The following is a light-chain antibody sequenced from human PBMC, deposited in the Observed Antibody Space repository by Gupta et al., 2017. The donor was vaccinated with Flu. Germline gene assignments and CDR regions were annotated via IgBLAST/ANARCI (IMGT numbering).Light chain of an antibody. J-gene: IGKJ5*01. CDR1: QSVLYSTNKKNY. Sequence: DLVMPQSPDSLAVSLDGRATINCKSSQSVLYSTNKKNYLAWYQQKQGQHPKVLIYWESTRESGVPDRFSGSGSGTDLTLSISSLQAEDEAVYYCQQYYSTPITFGQGTRLEIK. V-gene: IGKV4-1*01. CDR2: WES. CDR3: QQYYSTPIT.